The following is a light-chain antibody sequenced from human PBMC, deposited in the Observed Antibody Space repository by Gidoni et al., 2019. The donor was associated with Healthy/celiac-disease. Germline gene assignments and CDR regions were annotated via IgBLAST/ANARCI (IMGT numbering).Light chain of an antibody. CDR1: SSNIGSNY. CDR2: SNN. Sequence: QSVLTQPPSASGTPGQRVTIFCSGSSSNIGSNYVYWYQQLPGTAPKLLIYSNNQRPSGVPDRFSGSKSGTSASLAISGLRSEDEADYYCAAWDNSLSGYYVFGTGTKVTVL. CDR3: AAWDNSLSGYYV. V-gene: IGLV1-47*02. J-gene: IGLJ1*01.